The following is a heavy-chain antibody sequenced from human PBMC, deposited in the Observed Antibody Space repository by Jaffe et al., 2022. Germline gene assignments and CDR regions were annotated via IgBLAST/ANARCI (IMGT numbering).Heavy chain of an antibody. V-gene: IGHV1-8*01. CDR2: MNPNSGNT. J-gene: IGHJ2*01. Sequence: QVQLVQSGAEVKKPGASVKVSCKASGYTFTSYDINWVRQATGQGLEWMGWMNPNSGNTGYAQKFQGRVTMTRNTSISTAYMELSSLRSEDTAVYYCARGPSGLRYFDWLASWVFDLWGRGTLVTVSS. CDR3: ARGPSGLRYFDWLASWVFDL. D-gene: IGHD3-9*01. CDR1: GYTFTSYD.